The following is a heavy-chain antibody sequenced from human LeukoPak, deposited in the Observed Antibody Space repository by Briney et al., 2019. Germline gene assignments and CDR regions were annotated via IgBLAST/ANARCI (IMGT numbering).Heavy chain of an antibody. J-gene: IGHJ4*02. D-gene: IGHD5-18*01. CDR1: GFTFGSYS. Sequence: GGSLRLSCAASGFTFGSYSMNWVRQAPGKGLEWVSSISSSSSYIYYADSVKGRFTISRDNAKNSLYLQMNSLRAEDTAVYYCARGTNTAMGVDNWGQGTLVTVSS. CDR2: ISSSSSYI. CDR3: ARGTNTAMGVDN. V-gene: IGHV3-21*01.